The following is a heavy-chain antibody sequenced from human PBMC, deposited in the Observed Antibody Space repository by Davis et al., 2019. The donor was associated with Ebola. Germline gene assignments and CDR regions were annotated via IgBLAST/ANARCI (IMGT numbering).Heavy chain of an antibody. Sequence: GESLKISCAASGFTFSSYAMSWVRQAPGKGLEWVSAISGSGGSTYYADSVKGRFTISRDNSKNTLYLQMNSLRAEDTAVYYCAKDNFVGSGWSADAFDIWGQGTMVTVSS. J-gene: IGHJ3*02. CDR2: ISGSGGST. V-gene: IGHV3-23*01. CDR3: AKDNFVGSGWSADAFDI. CDR1: GFTFSSYA. D-gene: IGHD6-19*01.